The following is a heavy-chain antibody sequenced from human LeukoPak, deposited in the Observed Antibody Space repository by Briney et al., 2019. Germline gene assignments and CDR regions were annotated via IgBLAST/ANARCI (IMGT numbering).Heavy chain of an antibody. CDR2: INHSGST. Sequence: SETLSLTCAVYGGSFSGYYWSWIRQPPGKGLEWIGEINHSGSTNYNPSLKSRVTISVDTSKNQFSLKLSSVTAADTAVYYCARRGGKRWSQFPDYWGQGTLVTVSS. J-gene: IGHJ4*02. V-gene: IGHV4-34*01. D-gene: IGHD5-24*01. CDR3: ARRGGKRWSQFPDY. CDR1: GGSFSGYY.